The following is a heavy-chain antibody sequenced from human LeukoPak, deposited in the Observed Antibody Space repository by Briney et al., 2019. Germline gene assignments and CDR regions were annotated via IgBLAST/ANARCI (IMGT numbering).Heavy chain of an antibody. J-gene: IGHJ4*02. CDR1: GGTFSSYA. CDR2: IIPIFGTA. CDR3: ATPPDGQGTSPFDY. V-gene: IGHV1-69*01. Sequence: SVKVSCKASGGTFSSYAISWVRQAPGQGLEWMGGIIPIFGTANYAQKFQGRVTITADESTSTAYMELSSLRSEDTAVYYCATPPDGQGTSPFDYWRRGPLVTVSS.